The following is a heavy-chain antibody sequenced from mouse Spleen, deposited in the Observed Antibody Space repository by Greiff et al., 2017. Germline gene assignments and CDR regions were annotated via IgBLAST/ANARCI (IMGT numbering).Heavy chain of an antibody. D-gene: IGHD2-1*01. V-gene: IGHV14-2*01. Sequence: EVQLKESGAELVKPGASVKLSCTASGFNIKDYYMHWVKQRTEQGLEWIGRIDPEDGETKYAPKFQGKATITADTSSNTAYLQLSSLTSEDTAVYYCAIWMEGNYGWAMDYWGQGTSVTVSS. CDR2: IDPEDGET. CDR1: GFNIKDYY. CDR3: AIWMEGNYGWAMDY. J-gene: IGHJ4*01.